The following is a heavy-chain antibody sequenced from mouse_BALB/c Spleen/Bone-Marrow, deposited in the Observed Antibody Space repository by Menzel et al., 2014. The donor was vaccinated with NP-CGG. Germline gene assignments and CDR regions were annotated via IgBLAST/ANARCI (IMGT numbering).Heavy chain of an antibody. V-gene: IGHV1-14*01. Sequence: KPGASVKMSCKASGYTFTSYIMHWVKQKPGQGLEWIGYINPYNDGTKYNEKFKGKAXLTSDKXSSTAYMELSSLTXXXXAXXXXXXRWLPYAMXYW. J-gene: IGHJ4*01. CDR2: INPYNDGT. D-gene: IGHD2-3*01. CDR1: GYTFTSYI. CDR3: XXRWLPYAMXY.